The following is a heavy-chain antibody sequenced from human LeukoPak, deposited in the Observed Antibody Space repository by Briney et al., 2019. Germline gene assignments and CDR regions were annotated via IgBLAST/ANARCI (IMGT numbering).Heavy chain of an antibody. V-gene: IGHV1-69*05. CDR1: GGTFSSYA. J-gene: IGHJ6*02. CDR3: ARGIDYGMDV. CDR2: IIPIFGTA. Sequence: SVKVSCKASGGTFSSYAISWVRKAHGQGLEWMGRIIPIFGTANYAQKFRGRVTMTRDTSTSTVYMGVSSLRSEDTAVYYCARGIDYGMDVWGQGTTVTASS.